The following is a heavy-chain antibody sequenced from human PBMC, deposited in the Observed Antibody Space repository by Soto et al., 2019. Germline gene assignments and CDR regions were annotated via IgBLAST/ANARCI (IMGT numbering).Heavy chain of an antibody. CDR3: ARDLTTGTQSDYYYSGMGV. J-gene: IGHJ6*02. CDR2: ISSSSSYI. V-gene: IGHV3-21*01. D-gene: IGHD4-17*01. Sequence: GSVRLSCAACRLRFKSYSMNVVRKATGKGLEGVSAISSSSSYIDYADSVKGRFTISRDNAKDSLYLQMNSLRAEETAVYYCARDLTTGTQSDYYYSGMGVWGQAPTVTGPS. CDR1: RLRFKSYS.